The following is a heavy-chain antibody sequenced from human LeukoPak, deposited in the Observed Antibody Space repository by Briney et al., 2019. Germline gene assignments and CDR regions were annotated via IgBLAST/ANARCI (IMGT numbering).Heavy chain of an antibody. CDR1: GFTFSSYA. CDR3: AKDLEGFLEWFDY. Sequence: PGGSLRLSCAASGFTFSSYAMSWVRQAPGKGLEWVSAISGSGGSTYYADSVKGRFTNSRDNSKNTLYLQMNSLRAEDTAVYYCAKDLEGFLEWFDYWGQGTLVTVSS. J-gene: IGHJ4*02. D-gene: IGHD3-3*01. V-gene: IGHV3-23*01. CDR2: ISGSGGST.